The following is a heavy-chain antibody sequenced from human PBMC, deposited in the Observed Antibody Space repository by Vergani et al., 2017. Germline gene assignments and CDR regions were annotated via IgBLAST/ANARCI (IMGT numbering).Heavy chain of an antibody. CDR3: ARGRRDNWYFDL. Sequence: QVQLLESGPGLLKPSETLSLTCSVSGYSITSGYYWGWIRQPPGRGLEGVGSYYHTGSAYYTPSLKSRVTVSVDTSMNQVSRKLNSVTAADTAVYYCARGRRDNWYFDLWGRGTLVTVSS. V-gene: IGHV4-38-2*01. CDR1: GYSITSGYY. J-gene: IGHJ2*01. D-gene: IGHD3-10*01. CDR2: YYHTGSA.